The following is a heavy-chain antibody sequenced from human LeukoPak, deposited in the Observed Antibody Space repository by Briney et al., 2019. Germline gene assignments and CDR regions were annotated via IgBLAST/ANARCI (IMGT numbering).Heavy chain of an antibody. J-gene: IGHJ4*02. CDR1: GFTFSSYA. CDR2: ISYDGSNK. CDR3: ARGEGALNFDY. V-gene: IGHV3-30-3*01. D-gene: IGHD1-26*01. Sequence: GSLRLSCAASGFTFSSYAMHWVRQAPGKGLEWVAVISYDGSNKYYADSVKGRFTISRDNSKNTLYLQMNSLRAEDTAVYYCARGEGALNFDYWGQGTLVTVPS.